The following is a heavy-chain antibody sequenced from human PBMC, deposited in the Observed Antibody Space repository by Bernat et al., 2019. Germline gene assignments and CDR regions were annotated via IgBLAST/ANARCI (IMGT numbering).Heavy chain of an antibody. CDR1: GFTFSSYS. Sequence: EVQLVESGGGLVKPGGSLRLSCAASGFTFSSYSMNWVRQAPGKGLEWVSSISSSSSYIYYADSVKGRFTISRDNAKNSLYLQMNSLRAEDTAVYYCASPADPWGRAFDIWGHGTMVTVSS. J-gene: IGHJ3*02. D-gene: IGHD3-16*01. CDR3: ASPADPWGRAFDI. V-gene: IGHV3-21*01. CDR2: ISSSSSYI.